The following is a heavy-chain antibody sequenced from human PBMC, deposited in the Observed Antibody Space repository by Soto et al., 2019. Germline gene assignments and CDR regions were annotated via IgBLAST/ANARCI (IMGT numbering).Heavy chain of an antibody. J-gene: IGHJ4*02. CDR1: GGSFSGYY. Sequence: QVQLQQWGAGLLKPSETLSLTCAVYGGSFSGYYWSWIRQPPGKGLEWIGEINHSGSTNYNPSLKSRVTISVDTSKNQFSLKLSSVTAADTAVYYCARGRWIGYSSGWYYFDYWGQGTLVTVSS. V-gene: IGHV4-34*01. CDR2: INHSGST. D-gene: IGHD6-19*01. CDR3: ARGRWIGYSSGWYYFDY.